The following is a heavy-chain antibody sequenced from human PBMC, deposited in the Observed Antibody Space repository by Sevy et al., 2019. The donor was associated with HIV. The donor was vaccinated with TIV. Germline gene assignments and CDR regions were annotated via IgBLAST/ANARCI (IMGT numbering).Heavy chain of an antibody. Sequence: GGSLRLSCAASGFTFSRYGMHWVRQAPGKGLEWVAVVWYDGGNKYYADSVKGRFTITRDNSKNTLYLQMNSLRAEDTALYYCARRAGPSKKPNPYYYYMDLWGRGTTVTVSS. V-gene: IGHV3-33*01. CDR1: GFTFSRYG. CDR2: VWYDGGNK. J-gene: IGHJ6*03. CDR3: ARRAGPSKKPNPYYYYMDL.